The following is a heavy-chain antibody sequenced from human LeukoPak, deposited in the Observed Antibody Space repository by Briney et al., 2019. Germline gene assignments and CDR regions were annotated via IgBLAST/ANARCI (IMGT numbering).Heavy chain of an antibody. V-gene: IGHV3-33*01. Sequence: PGRSLRLSCAASGFTFSSYGMHWVRQAPGKGLEWVAVIWYDGSNKYYADSVEGRFTISRDNSKNTLYLQMNSLRAEDTAVYYCARTVSSGWYDYWGQGTLVTVSS. CDR2: IWYDGSNK. CDR1: GFTFSSYG. D-gene: IGHD6-19*01. J-gene: IGHJ4*02. CDR3: ARTVSSGWYDY.